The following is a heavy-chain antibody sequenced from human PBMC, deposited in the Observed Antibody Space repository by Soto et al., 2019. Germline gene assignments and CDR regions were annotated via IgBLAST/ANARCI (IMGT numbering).Heavy chain of an antibody. CDR2: IYSTGTT. CDR1: GFTVGNNY. Sequence: EVQLVESGGGLIQPGGSLKLSCAASGFTVGNNYMSWVRQAPGKGLEWVSLIYSTGTTKYADSVKGRFTVSRDNAKNTLSLQMISLRAEDTAVYYCAKDGRGSGSHYNSFGYWGQGTLVTVSS. CDR3: AKDGRGSGSHYNSFGY. J-gene: IGHJ4*02. D-gene: IGHD3-10*01. V-gene: IGHV3-53*01.